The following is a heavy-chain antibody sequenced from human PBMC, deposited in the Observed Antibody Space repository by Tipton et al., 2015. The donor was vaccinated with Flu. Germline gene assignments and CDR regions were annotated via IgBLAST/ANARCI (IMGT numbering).Heavy chain of an antibody. J-gene: IGHJ4*02. Sequence: QVQLVQSGAEVKKPGASVKVSCKASGYTFTNYYVHWVRQAPGQGLEWMGWINPNSGGTEYAQKFQGRVTMTRDTSISTAYMELSRLKSDDSAVYFCAKDETLLRYFDWLSVFDYWGQGTLVTVSS. CDR1: GYTFTNYY. CDR3: AKDETLLRYFDWLSVFDY. V-gene: IGHV1-2*02. CDR2: INPNSGGT. D-gene: IGHD3-9*01.